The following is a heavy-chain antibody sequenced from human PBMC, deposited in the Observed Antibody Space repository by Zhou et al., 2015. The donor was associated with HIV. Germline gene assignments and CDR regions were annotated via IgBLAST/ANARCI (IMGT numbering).Heavy chain of an antibody. CDR2: INPSGGST. D-gene: IGHD6-13*01. V-gene: IGHV1-46*01. CDR1: GYTFTSYY. J-gene: IGHJ4*02. CDR3: ARDTRPSSWYFGSSPDY. Sequence: QVQLVQSGAEVKKPGASVKVSCKASGYTFTSYYMHWVRQAPGQGLEWMGIINPSGGSTSYAQKFQGRVTMTRDTSTSTVYMELSSLRSEDTAVYYCARDTRPSSWYFGSSPDYWGQGTLVTVSS.